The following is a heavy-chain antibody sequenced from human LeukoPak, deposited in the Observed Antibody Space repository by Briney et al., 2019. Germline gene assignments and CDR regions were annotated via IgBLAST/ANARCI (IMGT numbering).Heavy chain of an antibody. CDR3: AKDRSCTNDICHGDFDY. D-gene: IGHD2-8*01. J-gene: IGHJ4*02. CDR1: GFTFSSYA. CDR2: ISGSGGST. Sequence: GGSLRLSCAASGFTFSSYAVSWVRQAPGKGLEWVSSISGSGGSTYSADSVKGRFTISRDNSKNTLYLQMNSLRAEDTALYYCAKDRSCTNDICHGDFDYWGQENLVTVSS. V-gene: IGHV3-23*01.